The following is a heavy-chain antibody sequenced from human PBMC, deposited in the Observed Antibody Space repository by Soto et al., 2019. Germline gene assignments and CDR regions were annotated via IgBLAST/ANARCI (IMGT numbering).Heavy chain of an antibody. Sequence: SQTLSLTCAISGDSASSNSAAWNWIRQSPSRGLEWLGRTYYRSKWYNDYAVSVKSRITINPDTSKNQFSLQLNSVTPEDTAVYYCARDKAAAGTEYYGMDVWGQGTTVTVSS. J-gene: IGHJ6*02. V-gene: IGHV6-1*01. CDR1: GDSASSNSAA. D-gene: IGHD6-13*01. CDR3: ARDKAAAGTEYYGMDV. CDR2: TYYRSKWYN.